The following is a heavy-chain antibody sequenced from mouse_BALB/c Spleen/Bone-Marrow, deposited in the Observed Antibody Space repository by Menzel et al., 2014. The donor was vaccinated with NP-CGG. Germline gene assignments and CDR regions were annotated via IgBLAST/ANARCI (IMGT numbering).Heavy chain of an antibody. Sequence: EVQGVESGGDLVKPGGSLKLSCVASGFTFSSYGMSWVRQTPDKRLEWVATISSGGSSTYYPASVKGRFTISRDNAKSTLYLQKSSLNSEDTAMYYCTRRPLQANSYFDCWGQGTPLTVSS. D-gene: IGHD3-2*02. CDR1: GFTFSSYG. J-gene: IGHJ2*01. V-gene: IGHV5-6*01. CDR3: TRRPLQANSYFDC. CDR2: ISSGGSST.